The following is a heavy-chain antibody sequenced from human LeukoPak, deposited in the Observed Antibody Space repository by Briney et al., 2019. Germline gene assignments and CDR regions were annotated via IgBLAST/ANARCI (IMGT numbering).Heavy chain of an antibody. CDR2: IYYSGST. CDR1: GGSISDGNSY. V-gene: IGHV4-30-4*01. D-gene: IGHD3-10*01. J-gene: IGHJ4*02. CDR3: ARGVGRLLWFGDQSLSFDY. Sequence: KPSQTLSLTCTVSGGSISDGNSYWTWIRQPPGKGLEWIGYIYYSGSTNYNPSLKSRVTISVDTSKNQFSLKLSSVTAADAAVYYCARGVGRLLWFGDQSLSFDYWGQGTLVTVSS.